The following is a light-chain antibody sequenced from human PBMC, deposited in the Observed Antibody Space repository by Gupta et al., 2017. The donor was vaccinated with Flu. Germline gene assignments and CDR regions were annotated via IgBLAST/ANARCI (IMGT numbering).Light chain of an antibody. CDR2: EVS. Sequence: QSALTQPASVSGSPGPSIPISCTGTSSDVGGYNYVSWYQQHPGKAPKLMIYEVSNRPSGVSNRFSGSKSGNTASLTISGLKAEDEADYYCSSYTSSSTYVFGTGTKVTVL. CDR1: SSDVGGYNY. J-gene: IGLJ1*01. V-gene: IGLV2-14*01. CDR3: SSYTSSSTYV.